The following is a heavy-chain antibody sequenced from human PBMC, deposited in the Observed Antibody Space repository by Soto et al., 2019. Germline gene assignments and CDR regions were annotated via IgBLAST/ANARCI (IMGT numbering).Heavy chain of an antibody. CDR1: GFTFSSYG. J-gene: IGHJ1*01. Sequence: GGSLRLSCAASGFTFSSYGMHWVRQAPGKGLEWVAVISYDGSNKYYADSVKGRFTISRDNSKNTLYLQMNSLRAEDTAVYYCAGGLGIAEYFQHWGQGTLVTVSS. V-gene: IGHV3-30*03. D-gene: IGHD6-25*01. CDR2: ISYDGSNK. CDR3: AGGLGIAEYFQH.